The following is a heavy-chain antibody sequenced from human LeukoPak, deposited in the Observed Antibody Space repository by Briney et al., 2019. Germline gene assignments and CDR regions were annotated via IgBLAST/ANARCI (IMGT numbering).Heavy chain of an antibody. CDR2: INPSGGRT. D-gene: IGHD2-15*01. CDR1: GYTFTSYY. J-gene: IGHJ4*02. CDR3: ARAISGGSPITASDY. Sequence: ASVKVSCKASGYTFTSYYMHWVRQAPGQGLEWMGIINPSGGRTSYAQKFQGRVTMTSDTSISTAYMELSRLRSDDTAVYYCARAISGGSPITASDYWGQGTLVTVSS. V-gene: IGHV1-46*01.